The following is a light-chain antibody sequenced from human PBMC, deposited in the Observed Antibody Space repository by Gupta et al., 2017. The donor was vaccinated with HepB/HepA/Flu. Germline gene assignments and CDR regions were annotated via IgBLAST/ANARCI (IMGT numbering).Light chain of an antibody. CDR2: KAS. J-gene: IGKJ1*01. V-gene: IGKV1-5*03. CDR1: QTISTW. CDR3: QQDDIDWT. Sequence: DTQMTQSPSTLSASVGDRVTITCRASQTISTWLAWYQQRPGIAPKLLIYKASSLESGVPSRFSGSGSGTEFTLTISSLQPDDFATYYCQQDDIDWTFGQGTKVEVK.